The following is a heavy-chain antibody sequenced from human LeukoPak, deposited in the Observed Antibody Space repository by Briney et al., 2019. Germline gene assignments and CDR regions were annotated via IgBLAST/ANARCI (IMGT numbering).Heavy chain of an antibody. CDR2: ISSSSSTI. CDR1: GSTFSSYS. D-gene: IGHD2-2*01. V-gene: IGHV3-48*01. Sequence: GGSLRLSCAASGSTFSSYSMNWVRQAPGKGLEWVSYISSSSSTIYYADSVKGRFTISRDNAKNSLYLQMNSLRAEDTAVYYCARASGRYCSRTSCYLDYWGQGTMVTVSS. CDR3: ARASGRYCSRTSCYLDY. J-gene: IGHJ4*02.